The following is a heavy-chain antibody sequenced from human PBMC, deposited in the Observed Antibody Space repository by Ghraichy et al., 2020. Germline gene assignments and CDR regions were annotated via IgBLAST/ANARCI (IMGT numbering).Heavy chain of an antibody. V-gene: IGHV4-34*01. Sequence: SETLSLTCAVYGGSFSGYYWSWIRQPPGKGLEWIGEINHSGSTNYNPSLKSRVTISVDTSKNQFSLKLSSVTAADTAVYYCARGSRSVPFRAVAGVRRVRCYYMDVWGKGTTVTVSS. CDR3: ARGSRSVPFRAVAGVRRVRCYYMDV. CDR2: INHSGST. J-gene: IGHJ6*03. D-gene: IGHD6-19*01. CDR1: GGSFSGYY.